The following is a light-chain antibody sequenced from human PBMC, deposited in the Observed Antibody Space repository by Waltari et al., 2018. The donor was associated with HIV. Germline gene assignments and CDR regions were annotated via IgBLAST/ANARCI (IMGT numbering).Light chain of an antibody. CDR3: STWDNSLSHWV. CDR2: RND. J-gene: IGLJ3*02. V-gene: IGLV1-47*01. Sequence: QSVVTQPPSASGTPGQNISISCSGDIPNLGGNFVYWYQQRPGTAPRLLIYRNDQRPSGVPDRFSGSKSATSAALAISGLRSEDEADYHCSTWDNSLSHWVFGGGTKVTVL. CDR1: IPNLGGNF.